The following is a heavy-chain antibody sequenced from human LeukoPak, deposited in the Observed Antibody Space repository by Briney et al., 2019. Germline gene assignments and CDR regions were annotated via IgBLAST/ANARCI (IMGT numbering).Heavy chain of an antibody. CDR3: ATKGYSYGNNNYYYYMDV. CDR1: GGTFSSYA. CDR2: IIPIFGTA. V-gene: IGHV1-69*01. Sequence: SVKVSCKASGGTFSSYAISWVRQAPGQGLEWMGGIIPIFGTANYAQKFQGRVTITADESTSTAYMELSSLRSEDTAVYYCATKGYSYGNNNYYYYMDVWGKGTTVTVSS. D-gene: IGHD5-18*01. J-gene: IGHJ6*03.